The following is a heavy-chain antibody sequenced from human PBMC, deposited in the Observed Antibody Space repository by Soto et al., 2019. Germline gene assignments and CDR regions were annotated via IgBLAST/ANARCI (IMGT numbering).Heavy chain of an antibody. D-gene: IGHD3-3*01. CDR3: AKPHYDFWSGSFQF. V-gene: IGHV3-23*01. CDR2: ISNSASGT. J-gene: IGHJ4*02. Sequence: EVQLLESGGGLVQPGGSLRLSCEASGFTFAGYAMSWVRQAPGKGLEWVAAISNSASGTYYADSVKGRFTISRDNSKNTLYLQMNSLRAEDTAVYYCAKPHYDFWSGSFQFWGQGTLVTVSS. CDR1: GFTFAGYA.